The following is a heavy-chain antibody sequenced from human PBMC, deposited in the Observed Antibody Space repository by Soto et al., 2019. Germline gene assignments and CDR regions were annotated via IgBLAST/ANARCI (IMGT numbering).Heavy chain of an antibody. Sequence: QVQLQQWGAGLVKPSETLSLSCAVYGQSFSGHSWAWIRQPPGKGLEWIGDINESGSTYYNPSLTSRVTISTDTSKNQFSLKLSSVSAADTAAYFCARGSGIVALPGELEDVNYDYWGQGTLVNVSS. CDR3: ARGSGIVALPGELEDVNYDY. J-gene: IGHJ4*02. D-gene: IGHD1-1*01. V-gene: IGHV4-34*01. CDR1: GQSFSGHS. CDR2: INESGST.